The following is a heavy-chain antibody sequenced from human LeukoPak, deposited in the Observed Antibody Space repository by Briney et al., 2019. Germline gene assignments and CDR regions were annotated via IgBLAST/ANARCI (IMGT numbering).Heavy chain of an antibody. CDR1: GFTFSSYA. CDR3: ARDGNDFWSGPTYYNYYGMDV. CDR2: ISGSGGST. D-gene: IGHD3-3*01. Sequence: GGSLRLSCAASGFTFSSYAMSWVRQAPGKGLEWVSAISGSGGSTYYADSVKGRFTISRDNSKNTLYLQMNSLRAEDTAVYYCARDGNDFWSGPTYYNYYGMDVWGQGTTVTVSS. V-gene: IGHV3-23*01. J-gene: IGHJ6*02.